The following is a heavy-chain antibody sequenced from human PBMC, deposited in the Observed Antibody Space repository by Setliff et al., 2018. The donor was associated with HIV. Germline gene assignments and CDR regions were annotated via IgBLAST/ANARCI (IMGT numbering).Heavy chain of an antibody. CDR2: IIPILGIA. Sequence: SVKVSCKASGGTFSSYAISWVRQAPGQGLEWMGGIIPILGIANYAQKFQGRVTITADESTSTAYMELSSLRSEDTAVYYCATNPEMATINYYYYYMGVWGKGTTVTVSS. D-gene: IGHD5-12*01. V-gene: IGHV1-69*10. CDR1: GGTFSSYA. J-gene: IGHJ6*03. CDR3: ATNPEMATINYYYYYMGV.